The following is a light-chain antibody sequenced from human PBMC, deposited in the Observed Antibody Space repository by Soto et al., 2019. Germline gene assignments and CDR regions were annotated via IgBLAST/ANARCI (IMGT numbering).Light chain of an antibody. Sequence: QSALTQPRSVSGSPGQSVTISCTGTSRDVGGYDFVPWYQKHPGKAPKLMIYDVTKRPSGVPDRFSGSKSGSSASLTISGLQAEDEADYYCCSYAGSYNLEVFGGGTKVTVL. CDR2: DVT. J-gene: IGLJ3*02. CDR1: SRDVGGYDF. V-gene: IGLV2-11*01. CDR3: CSYAGSYNLEV.